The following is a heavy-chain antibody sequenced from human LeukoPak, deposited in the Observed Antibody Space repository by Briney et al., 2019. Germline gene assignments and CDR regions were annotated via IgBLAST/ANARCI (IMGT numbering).Heavy chain of an antibody. D-gene: IGHD2-15*01. Sequence: KPSETLSLTCTVSGGSISSYYWSWIRQPPGKGLEWIGYIYYSGSTNYNPSLKSRVTISVDTSKNQFSLKLSSVTAADTATYYCARDAHCTGIACYSPYNWFDPWGQGTLVTVSS. CDR3: ARDAHCTGIACYSPYNWFDP. CDR1: GGSISSYY. CDR2: IYYSGST. V-gene: IGHV4-59*12. J-gene: IGHJ5*02.